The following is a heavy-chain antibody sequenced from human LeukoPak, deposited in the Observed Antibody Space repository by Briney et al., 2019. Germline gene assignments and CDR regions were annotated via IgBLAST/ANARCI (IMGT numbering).Heavy chain of an antibody. J-gene: IGHJ4*02. D-gene: IGHD2/OR15-2a*01. Sequence: PGGSPRLSCAASGITFNTYWISWVRQAPGKGLEWLATINQDGGEKYYVDSVKGRFTISRDNAKNSLFLQMNSLRAEDTAVYYCTTFYTRLTDYWGQGTLVTVSS. CDR3: TTFYTRLTDY. V-gene: IGHV3-7*05. CDR1: GITFNTYW. CDR2: INQDGGEK.